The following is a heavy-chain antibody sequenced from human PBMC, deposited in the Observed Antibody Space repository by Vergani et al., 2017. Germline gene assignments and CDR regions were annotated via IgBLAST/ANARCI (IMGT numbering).Heavy chain of an antibody. D-gene: IGHD3-10*01. V-gene: IGHV4-39*01. CDR2: IYYSGST. Sequence: QLQLQESGPGLVKPSETLSLTCTVSGCSISSSSYYWGWLRQPPGKGLQLIGSIYYSGSTYYNPSLKSRVTISVDTSKNQFSLKLSSVTAADTAVYYCAGLDGSGSPGWGQGTLFTVSS. CDR1: GCSISSSSYY. J-gene: IGHJ4*02. CDR3: AGLDGSGSPG.